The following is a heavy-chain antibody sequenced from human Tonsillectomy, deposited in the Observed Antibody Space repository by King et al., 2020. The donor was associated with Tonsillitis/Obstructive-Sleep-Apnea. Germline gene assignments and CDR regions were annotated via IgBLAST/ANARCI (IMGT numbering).Heavy chain of an antibody. CDR2: ISSSGSTI. D-gene: IGHD3-3*01. J-gene: IGHJ3*02. CDR3: ATLPIGLYYCFWSVSPLNDAFDI. Sequence: QAPGKGLEWVSYISSSGSTIYYADSVKGRFTISRDNAKNSLYLQLNSLRAEDTAVYYCATLPIGLYYCFWSVSPLNDAFDIWGKGKLVTV. V-gene: IGHV3-48*03.